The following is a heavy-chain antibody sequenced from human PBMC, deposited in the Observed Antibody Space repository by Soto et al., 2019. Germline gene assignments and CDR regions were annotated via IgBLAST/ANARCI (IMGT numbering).Heavy chain of an antibody. CDR2: INTDGSTT. V-gene: IGHV3-74*01. CDR1: GFTLSNYW. D-gene: IGHD5-12*01. Sequence: EVQLVESGGVSVQPGGSLRLSCTASGFTLSNYWMHWVRQAPGKGLVWVSRINTDGSTTTYADSVKGRFTISRDNAKNTLYLQMNSLRDEDTAVYYCVRISMGDGYTFGYWGQGTLVTVSS. CDR3: VRISMGDGYTFGY. J-gene: IGHJ4*02.